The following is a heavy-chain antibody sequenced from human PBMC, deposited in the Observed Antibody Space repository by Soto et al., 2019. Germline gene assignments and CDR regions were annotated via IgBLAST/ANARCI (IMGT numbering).Heavy chain of an antibody. J-gene: IGHJ4*02. V-gene: IGHV3-7*01. CDR1: GFTFSMTW. Sequence: EVQLVESGGGLVQPGGSLRLSCAASGFTFSMTWMQWVRQVPGKGLEWVAILNEDGSDTYYVDSVKGRFSISRDNAKHSLYLQMTSLGADDTAVYYCGRGGCWTPEFWGQGTPVTVSS. D-gene: IGHD1-1*01. CDR3: GRGGCWTPEF. CDR2: LNEDGSDT.